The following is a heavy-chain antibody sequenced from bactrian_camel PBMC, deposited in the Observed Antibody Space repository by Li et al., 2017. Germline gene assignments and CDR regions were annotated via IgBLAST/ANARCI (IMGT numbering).Heavy chain of an antibody. CDR1: VDTIGRYC. J-gene: IGHJ6*01. CDR3: AVDQPCNACRHGHCPYPSSYGY. CDR2: IESDGST. Sequence: VQLVESGGGLVQPGGSLRLSCVASVDTIGRYCMGWFRQIPDKEREGVAGIESDGSTSYADSVKGRFTVSLDMGENMVYLQMNSLKPEDTAAYYCAVDQPCNACRHGHCPYPSSYGYWGQGTQVTVS. D-gene: IGHD1*01. V-gene: IGHV3S9*01.